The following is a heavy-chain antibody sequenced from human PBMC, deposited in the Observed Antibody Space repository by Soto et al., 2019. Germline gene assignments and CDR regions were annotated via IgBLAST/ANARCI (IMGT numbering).Heavy chain of an antibody. CDR1: GYTFTNYA. J-gene: IGHJ4*02. CDR3: ARDYQYSTDWQRFDS. Sequence: QVQVVQSGVEVKKPGASVKVSCKASGYTFTNYAISWVRQAPGRGLEWMGWVNTYNGNPNYAQIFQGRVTMTTDTSTGTAYMELRSLKSDYSAVYYCARDYQYSTDWQRFDSWGQGTLVTVSS. V-gene: IGHV1-18*01. CDR2: VNTYNGNP. D-gene: IGHD6-6*01.